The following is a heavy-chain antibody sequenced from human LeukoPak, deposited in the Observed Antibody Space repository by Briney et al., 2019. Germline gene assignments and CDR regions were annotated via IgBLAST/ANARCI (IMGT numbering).Heavy chain of an antibody. CDR2: IYYSGST. Sequence: SETLSLTCAVYGGSFSGYYWGWIRQAPGKGLEWIGSIYYSGSTYYNPSLKSRVTISVDTSKNQFSLKVSSVTAADTAVYYCARNARYNWFDPWGQGTLVTVSS. V-gene: IGHV4-34*01. J-gene: IGHJ5*02. CDR1: GGSFSGYY. CDR3: ARNARYNWFDP.